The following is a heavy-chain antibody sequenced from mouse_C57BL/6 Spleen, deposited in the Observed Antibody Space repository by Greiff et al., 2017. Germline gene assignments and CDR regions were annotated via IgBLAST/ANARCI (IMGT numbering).Heavy chain of an antibody. J-gene: IGHJ3*01. CDR3: AREPMATTGFAD. CDR1: GYTFTSYW. Sequence: QVQLQQPGAELVKPGASVKLSCNASGYTFTSYWMHWVKQRPGQGLEWIGMIHPNSGSTNYNEKFKSKATLTVDKSSSTAYMQLSSLTSEDSAVYYCAREPMATTGFADWGQGTMVTVSA. V-gene: IGHV1-64*01. CDR2: IHPNSGST. D-gene: IGHD6-5*01.